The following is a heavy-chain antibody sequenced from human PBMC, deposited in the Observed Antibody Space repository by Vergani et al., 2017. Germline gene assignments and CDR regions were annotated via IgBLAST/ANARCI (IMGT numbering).Heavy chain of an antibody. CDR2: ISYDGSNK. Sequence: QVQLVESGGGVVQPGRSLRLSCAASGFTFSSYGMHWVRQAPGKGLEWVAVISYDGSNKYYADSVKGRFTISRDNSKNTLYLQMNSMRAEDTAVYYCAKGLHRFFYGMDVWGQGTTVTVSS. V-gene: IGHV3-30*18. CDR3: AKGLHRFFYGMDV. J-gene: IGHJ6*02. CDR1: GFTFSSYG. D-gene: IGHD3-3*01.